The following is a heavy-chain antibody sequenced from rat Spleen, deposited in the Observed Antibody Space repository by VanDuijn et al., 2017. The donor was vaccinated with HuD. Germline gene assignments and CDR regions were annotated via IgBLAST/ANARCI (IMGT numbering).Heavy chain of an antibody. CDR2: IIYDGSST. D-gene: IGHD4-3*01. CDR1: GFTFRDYA. V-gene: IGHV5-17*01. Sequence: EVQLVESGGGLVQPGRSLKLSCVASGFTFRDYAMAWVRQAPKKGLEWVATIIYDGSSTYYRDSVKGRFTISRDNAKSTLYLQMDSLRSEDTATYYCARHNSGYGVMDAWGQGASVTVSS. CDR3: ARHNSGYGVMDA. J-gene: IGHJ4*01.